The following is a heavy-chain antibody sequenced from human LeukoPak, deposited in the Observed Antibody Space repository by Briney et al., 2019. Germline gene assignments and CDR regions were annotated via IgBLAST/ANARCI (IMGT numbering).Heavy chain of an antibody. V-gene: IGHV1-2*02. D-gene: IGHD1-26*01. CDR2: INPNSGGT. CDR1: GYTFTGYY. CDR3: ARGPSGSFPDDAFGI. Sequence: ASVKVSCKASGYTFTGYYMHWVRQAPGQGLEWMGWINPNSGGTNYAQKFQGRVTMTRDTSISTAYMELSRQRSDDTAVYYCARGPSGSFPDDAFGIWGQGTMVTVSS. J-gene: IGHJ3*02.